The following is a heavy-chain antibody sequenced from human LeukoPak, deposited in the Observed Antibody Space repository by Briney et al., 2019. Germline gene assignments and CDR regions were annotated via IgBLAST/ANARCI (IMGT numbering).Heavy chain of an antibody. CDR1: GYIFTTHV. D-gene: IGHD2-2*01. V-gene: IGHV1-3*01. CDR2: ISADNGNK. Sequence: GASVKVSCQASGYIFTTHVVHWVRQAPGQRLEWMGWISADNGNKKFSQKFQGRVTITRDTYAGIVYMEMSSLRSEDTAVYYCARGGARGTMPDYWGQGALVTVSS. CDR3: ARGGARGTMPDY. J-gene: IGHJ4*01.